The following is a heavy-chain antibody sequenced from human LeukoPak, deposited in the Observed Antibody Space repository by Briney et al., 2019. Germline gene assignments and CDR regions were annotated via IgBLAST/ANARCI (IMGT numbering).Heavy chain of an antibody. V-gene: IGHV1-69*01. D-gene: IGHD2-2*01. CDR2: IIPIFGTA. J-gene: IGHJ4*02. CDR3: ASLLVPATPNQSRDY. Sequence: SVKVSCKASGGTFSSYAISWVRQAPGQGLEWRGGIIPIFGTANYAQKFQGRVTITADESTSTAYMELSSLRSEDTAVYYCASLLVPATPNQSRDYWGQGTLVTVSS. CDR1: GGTFSSYA.